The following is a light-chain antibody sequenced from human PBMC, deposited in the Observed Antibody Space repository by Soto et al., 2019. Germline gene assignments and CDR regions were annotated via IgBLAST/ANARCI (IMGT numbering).Light chain of an antibody. CDR2: EVS. J-gene: IGLJ3*02. CDR1: SSDVGGYNY. V-gene: IGLV2-8*01. CDR3: SSYAGSSNWV. Sequence: QSVLTQPPSASGSPGQSVTISCTGTSSDVGGYNYVSWNQQHPGKAPKLMIYEVSKRPSGVPDRFSGSKSGNTASLIASGLQAEDEADYYRSSYAGSSNWVFGGGTKVTVL.